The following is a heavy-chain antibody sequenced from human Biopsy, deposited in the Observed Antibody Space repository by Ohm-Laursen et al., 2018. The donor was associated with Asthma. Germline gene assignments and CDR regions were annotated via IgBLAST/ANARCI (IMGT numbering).Heavy chain of an antibody. D-gene: IGHD4-17*01. V-gene: IGHV1-24*01. CDR3: ASDFPKDYVRYNFQF. Sequence: SSVKVSCKISGYSLTDLSMHWVRQAPGQGLERMGGHDHEEGGTVNARRFQGRVTMTDDTSTDTAYMELSSLSSDDTAVYYCASDFPKDYVRYNFQFWGQGTLVTVSS. J-gene: IGHJ4*02. CDR2: HDHEEGGT. CDR1: GYSLTDLS.